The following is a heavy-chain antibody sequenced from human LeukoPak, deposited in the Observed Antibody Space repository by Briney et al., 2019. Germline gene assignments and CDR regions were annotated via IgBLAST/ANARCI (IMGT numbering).Heavy chain of an antibody. CDR2: ITWNSGSI. CDR3: AKDSSYGYVDY. V-gene: IGHV3-9*01. Sequence: GRSLRLSCAGSGFTFDDYAMPWVRQAPGKGLEWVSRITWNSGSIGYADSVKGRFTISRDNAKNSLYLQMNSLRDEDTALYYCAKDSSYGYVDYWGQGTLVTVSS. CDR1: GFTFDDYA. J-gene: IGHJ4*02. D-gene: IGHD5-18*01.